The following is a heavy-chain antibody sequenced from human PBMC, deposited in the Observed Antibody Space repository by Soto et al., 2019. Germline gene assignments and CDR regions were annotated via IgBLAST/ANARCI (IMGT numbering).Heavy chain of an antibody. Sequence: EVQLVESGGGLVQPGGSLTLSCAASGFTFSDYWMIWVRQAPGKGLEWVAKIKQDGSEKYYVDSVKGRFTISRDNANNYLYLQMDSLRVEDTAVYYCVTDYRAYWCQGTLLTVAS. CDR2: IKQDGSEK. V-gene: IGHV3-7*05. CDR1: GFTFSDYW. CDR3: VTDYRAY. J-gene: IGHJ4*02. D-gene: IGHD3-16*02.